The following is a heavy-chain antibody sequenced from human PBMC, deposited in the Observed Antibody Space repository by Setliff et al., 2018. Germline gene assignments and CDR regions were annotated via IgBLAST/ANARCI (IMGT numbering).Heavy chain of an antibody. CDR3: ARAPPYYGSGLLWFDP. CDR1: GGSISSGDYY. Sequence: SETLSLTCTVSGGSISSGDYYWSWIRQPPGKGLEWIGYIYYSGSTYYNPSLKSRVTTSVDTSKNQFSLKLSSVTAADTAVYYCARAPPYYGSGLLWFDPWGQGTLVTVSS. D-gene: IGHD3-10*01. CDR2: IYYSGST. V-gene: IGHV4-30-4*08. J-gene: IGHJ5*02.